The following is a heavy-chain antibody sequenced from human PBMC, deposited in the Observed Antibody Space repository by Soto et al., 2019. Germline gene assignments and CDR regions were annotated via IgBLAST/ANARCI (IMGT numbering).Heavy chain of an antibody. Sequence: EVYLVESGGGLVQPGASLRLSCAASGFTFSSYWMTWVRQAPGKGLEWVANINQDGSEKYYVDSVRGRFSISRDNAKNSLSLQMSSLRADDTAVYYCAKDLTYYGSAPGSDYNPISEAYWGQGTLVTVSS. CDR1: GFTFSSYW. CDR3: AKDLTYYGSAPGSDYNPISEAY. J-gene: IGHJ4*02. D-gene: IGHD3-10*01. CDR2: INQDGSEK. V-gene: IGHV3-7*01.